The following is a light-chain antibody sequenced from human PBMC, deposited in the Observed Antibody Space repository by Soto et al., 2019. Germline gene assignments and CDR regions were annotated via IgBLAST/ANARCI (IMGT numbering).Light chain of an antibody. J-gene: IGLJ3*02. Sequence: QPVLTQSPSASASLGASVKLTCTLSSGHSSYAIAWHQQQPEQGPRYLMEINSDGSHTKGDCVPDRFSGSSSGADRYLTSSSLQSDAEAYYYCQAWGTGWVFGGGTKLTVL. CDR1: SGHSSYA. CDR2: INSDGSH. CDR3: QAWGTGWV. V-gene: IGLV4-69*01.